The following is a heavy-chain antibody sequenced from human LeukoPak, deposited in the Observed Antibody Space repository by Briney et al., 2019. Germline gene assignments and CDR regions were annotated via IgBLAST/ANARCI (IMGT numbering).Heavy chain of an antibody. D-gene: IGHD3-22*01. J-gene: IGHJ3*02. V-gene: IGHV3-23*01. Sequence: PGGSLRLSCAASGFTFSSYAMSWVRQAPGKGLEWVSAISCSGGGTYYADSVKGRFTISRDNSKNTLYLQMNSLRAEDTAVYYCAKDWEGWYYYDSSGQYPKGAFDIWGQGTMVTVSS. CDR3: AKDWEGWYYYDSSGQYPKGAFDI. CDR2: ISCSGGGT. CDR1: GFTFSSYA.